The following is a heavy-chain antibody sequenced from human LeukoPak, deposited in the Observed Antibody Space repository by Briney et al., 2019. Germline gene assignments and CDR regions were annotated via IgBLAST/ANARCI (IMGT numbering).Heavy chain of an antibody. V-gene: IGHV3-33*01. Sequence: GGSLRLSCAASGFTFSTYGMHWVRQAPGKGLEWVAFIWYDGSNDRYADSVKGRFAISRDNAKNTLYLQMNGLTDEDTALYYCAREPPGNYDSSGHYYAYFDFWGQGTLVTVSS. CDR3: AREPPGNYDSSGHYYAYFDF. D-gene: IGHD3-22*01. J-gene: IGHJ4*02. CDR2: IWYDGSND. CDR1: GFTFSTYG.